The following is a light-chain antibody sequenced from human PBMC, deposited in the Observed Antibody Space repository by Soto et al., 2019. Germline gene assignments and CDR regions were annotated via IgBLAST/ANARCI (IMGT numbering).Light chain of an antibody. Sequence: DIQMTQSPSSLSASVGDRVTITCRASQSISSYLNWYQQKPGKAPKLLIYAASSLQSGVPSRFSGSGSGTDCPLTISSLQPEDFETYYCQQSYSTLLTFGGGTKVEIK. CDR2: AAS. J-gene: IGKJ4*01. CDR3: QQSYSTLLT. V-gene: IGKV1-39*01. CDR1: QSISSY.